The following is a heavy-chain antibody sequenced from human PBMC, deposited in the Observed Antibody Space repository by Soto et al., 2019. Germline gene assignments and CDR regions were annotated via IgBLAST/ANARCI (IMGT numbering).Heavy chain of an antibody. V-gene: IGHV4-59*01. D-gene: IGHD3-3*01. J-gene: IGHJ3*02. Sequence: SETLSLTCTVSGGSISSYYWSWIRQPPGKGLEWIGYIYYSGSTNYNPSLKSRVTISVDTSKNQFSLKLSSVTAADTAVYYCAREARGYDFWSGYYGRPDAFDIWGQGTMVTVS. CDR1: GGSISSYY. CDR3: AREARGYDFWSGYYGRPDAFDI. CDR2: IYYSGST.